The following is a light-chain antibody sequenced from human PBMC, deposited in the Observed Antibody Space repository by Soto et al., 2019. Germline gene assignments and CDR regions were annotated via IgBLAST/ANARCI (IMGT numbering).Light chain of an antibody. CDR2: AAS. Sequence: EVVLAQSPGTLSLSPGERATLSCRASQSVDRRFLAWYQHKPGQAPRLLIYAASSRATGIPDRFSGTGSGTDFTLTMSRLEPEDFAVYYCQQYAPYTFGQGTKLEIK. CDR1: QSVDRRF. CDR3: QQYAPYT. J-gene: IGKJ2*01. V-gene: IGKV3-20*01.